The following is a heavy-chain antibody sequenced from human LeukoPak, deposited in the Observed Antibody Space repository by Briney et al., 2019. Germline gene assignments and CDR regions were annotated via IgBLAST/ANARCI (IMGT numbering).Heavy chain of an antibody. CDR3: VRARCTISSCFLGY. CDR1: GFTFTFSDYY. CDR2: INSDGSST. Sequence: GGSLRLSCAASGFTFTFSDYYMSWIRQAPGKGLVWVSRINSDGSSTIYADSVKGRFTISRDNAKNTLHLQMNSLRAEDTAMYYCVRARCTISSCFLGYWGQGTLVTVSS. V-gene: IGHV3-74*01. J-gene: IGHJ4*02. D-gene: IGHD2-2*01.